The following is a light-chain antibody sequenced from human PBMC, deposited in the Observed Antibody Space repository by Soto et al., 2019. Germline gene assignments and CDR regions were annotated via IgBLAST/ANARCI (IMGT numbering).Light chain of an antibody. Sequence: DIVMTQSPLSLPVTPGEPASISCRSSQSLLHSNGFNYLDWYLQKPGQSPQLLIFLGSNRASGVTDKFSGSGSGTDFILKISRVEAEDVGVYYCMQALQTPLTFGGGTKVDIK. CDR3: MQALQTPLT. CDR2: LGS. J-gene: IGKJ4*01. CDR1: QSLLHSNGFNY. V-gene: IGKV2-28*01.